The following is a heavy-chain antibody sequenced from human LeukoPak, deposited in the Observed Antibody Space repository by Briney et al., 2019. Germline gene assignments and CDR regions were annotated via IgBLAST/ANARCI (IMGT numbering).Heavy chain of an antibody. J-gene: IGHJ3*02. V-gene: IGHV3-11*01. CDR3: ASTSIVGALDAFDI. D-gene: IGHD1-26*01. CDR2: ISSSGSTI. Sequence: GGSLRLSCAAPGFTFSDYYMSWIRQAPGKGLEWVSYISSSGSTIYYADSVKGRFTISRDNAKNSLYLQMNSLRAEDTAVYYCASTSIVGALDAFDIWGQGTMVTVSS. CDR1: GFTFSDYY.